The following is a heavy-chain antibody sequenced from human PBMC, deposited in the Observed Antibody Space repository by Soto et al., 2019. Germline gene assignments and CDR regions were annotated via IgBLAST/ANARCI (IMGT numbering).Heavy chain of an antibody. D-gene: IGHD6-19*01. CDR3: ARYTGIAVAGTAFDY. Sequence: SETLSLTCAVYGGSFSGYYWSWIRQPPGKGLEWIGEINHSGSTNHNPSLKSRVTISVDTSKNQFSLKLSSVTAADTAVYYCARYTGIAVAGTAFDYWGQGTLVTVSS. J-gene: IGHJ4*02. CDR2: INHSGST. V-gene: IGHV4-34*01. CDR1: GGSFSGYY.